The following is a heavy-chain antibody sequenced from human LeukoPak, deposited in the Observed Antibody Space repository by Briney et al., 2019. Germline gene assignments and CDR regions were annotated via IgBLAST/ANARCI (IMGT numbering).Heavy chain of an antibody. CDR2: ISYDGSNK. Sequence: PGGSLRLSCAASGFTFSSYGMHWVRQAPGKGLEWVAVISYDGSNKYYADSVKSRFTISRDNSKNTLYLQMNSLRAEDTAVYYCAKAGDIVATILIDYWGQGTLVTVSS. CDR1: GFTFSSYG. V-gene: IGHV3-30*18. D-gene: IGHD5-12*01. J-gene: IGHJ4*02. CDR3: AKAGDIVATILIDY.